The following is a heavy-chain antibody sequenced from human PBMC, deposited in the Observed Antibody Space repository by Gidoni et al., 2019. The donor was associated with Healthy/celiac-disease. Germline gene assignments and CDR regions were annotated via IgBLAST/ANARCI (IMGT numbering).Heavy chain of an antibody. D-gene: IGHD2-2*01. CDR1: GGSLSSYY. CDR2: IYTSGST. CDR3: ASLKKDIVVVPAAAYGMDV. V-gene: IGHV4-4*07. J-gene: IGHJ6*02. Sequence: QVQLQESGPGLVKPSATLSLTCTVSGGSLSSYYWSWIRPPAGKGPEWIGRIYTSGSTNYNPSLKSRVTMSVDTSKNQFSLKLSSVTAADTAVYYCASLKKDIVVVPAAAYGMDVWGQGTTVTVS.